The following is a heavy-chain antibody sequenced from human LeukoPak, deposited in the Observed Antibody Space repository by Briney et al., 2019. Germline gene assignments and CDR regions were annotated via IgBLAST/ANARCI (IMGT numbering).Heavy chain of an antibody. V-gene: IGHV3-7*01. J-gene: IGHJ6*03. CDR3: ARLELDSSGYFGYYYYYMDV. D-gene: IGHD3-22*01. CDR2: IKQDGSEK. CDR1: GFTFSSYW. Sequence: GGSLRLSCAASGFTFSSYWMSWVRQAPGKGLEWVANIKQDGSEKYYVDSVKGRFTISRDNAKNSLYLQMNSLRAEDTAVYYCARLELDSSGYFGYYYYYMDVWGKGTTVTVSS.